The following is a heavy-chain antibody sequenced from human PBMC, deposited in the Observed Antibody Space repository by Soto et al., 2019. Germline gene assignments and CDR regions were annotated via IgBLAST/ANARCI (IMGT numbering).Heavy chain of an antibody. V-gene: IGHV1-69*06. J-gene: IGHJ6*02. CDR1: GGTFSSYA. CDR2: IIPIFGTA. CDR3: ARGGLTGSPMFLHYYYGMDV. Sequence: SVKVSCKASGGTFSSYAISWVRQAPGQGLEWMGGIIPIFGTANYAQKFQGRVTITADKSTSTAYVELSSLRSEDTAVYYCARGGLTGSPMFLHYYYGMDVWGQGTTVTVS. D-gene: IGHD3-10*01.